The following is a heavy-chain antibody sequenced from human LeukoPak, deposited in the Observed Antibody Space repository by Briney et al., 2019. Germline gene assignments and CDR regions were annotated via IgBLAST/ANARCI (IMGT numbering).Heavy chain of an antibody. D-gene: IGHD5-24*01. Sequence: SETLSLTCTVSGGSISSSSYYWGWIRQPPGKGLEWIGSIYYSGSTYYNPSLKSRVTISVDTSKNQFSLKLSSVTAADTAVYYCARDRFRDGYNLDYWGQGTLVTVSS. CDR3: ARDRFRDGYNLDY. CDR1: GGSISSSSYY. CDR2: IYYSGST. J-gene: IGHJ4*02. V-gene: IGHV4-39*07.